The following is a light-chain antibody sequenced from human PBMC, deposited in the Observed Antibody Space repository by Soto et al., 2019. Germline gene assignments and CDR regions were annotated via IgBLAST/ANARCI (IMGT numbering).Light chain of an antibody. CDR2: GVT. CDR3: SSFTSNRIYV. CDR1: HNDIGTYDY. V-gene: IGLV2-14*03. J-gene: IGLJ1*01. Sequence: QSALTQPTSVSGSPGQSITISCTGNHNDIGTYDYVSWYQQNPGRDPRLLIHGVTTRHSGISGRFSASKSGLTASLTISGLQPEDEADYYCSSFTSNRIYVFGPGTKDNVL.